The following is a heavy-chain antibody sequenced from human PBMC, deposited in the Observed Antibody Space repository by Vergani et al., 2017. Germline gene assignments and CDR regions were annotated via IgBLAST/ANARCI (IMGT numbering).Heavy chain of an antibody. D-gene: IGHD3-3*01. J-gene: IGHJ4*02. Sequence: EVQLLESGGGLVQPGGSLRLSCAASGFTFSSYAMSWVRQAPGKGLEWVSAISGSGGSTYYADSVKGRFTISRDNSKNTLYLQMNSLRAEDTAVYYCAIVSKGFLEWLLYVDYYFDYWGQGTLVTVSS. CDR3: AIVSKGFLEWLLYVDYYFDY. CDR1: GFTFSSYA. CDR2: ISGSGGST. V-gene: IGHV3-23*01.